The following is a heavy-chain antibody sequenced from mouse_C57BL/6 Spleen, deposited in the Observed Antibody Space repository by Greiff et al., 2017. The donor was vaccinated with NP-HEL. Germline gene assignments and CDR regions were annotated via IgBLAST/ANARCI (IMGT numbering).Heavy chain of an antibody. CDR3: APITTVVAPVPY. Sequence: QVQLPQPGAELVKPGASVKLSCKASGYTFTSYWMHWVKQRPGQGLEWIGMIHPNSGSTNYNQKFKSKATMTVDKSSSTAYMQLSSLTSEDSAFYYCAPITTVVAPVPYWGQGTLLTVSA. V-gene: IGHV1-64*01. CDR1: GYTFTSYW. J-gene: IGHJ3*01. CDR2: IHPNSGST. D-gene: IGHD1-1*01.